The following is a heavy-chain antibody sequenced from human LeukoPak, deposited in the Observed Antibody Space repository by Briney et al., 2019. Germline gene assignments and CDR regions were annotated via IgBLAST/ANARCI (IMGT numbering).Heavy chain of an antibody. CDR3: AKAVSTIGQYYYYGMDV. J-gene: IGHJ6*02. CDR2: ILYDGNNK. CDR1: GFTFSSYG. D-gene: IGHD2-8*01. V-gene: IGHV3-33*07. Sequence: GGSLRLSCAASGFTFSSYGMYWVRQAPDKGLEWVAFILYDGNNKYYADSVKGRFTVSRDNSKTTLYLQMNSLRAEDTALYYCAKAVSTIGQYYYYGMDVWGQGTTVTVSS.